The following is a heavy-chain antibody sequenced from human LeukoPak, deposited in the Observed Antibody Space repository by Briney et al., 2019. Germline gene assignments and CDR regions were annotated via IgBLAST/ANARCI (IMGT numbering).Heavy chain of an antibody. CDR3: ARKGAAGTTPMFH. CDR1: GDSISTSTYY. CDR2: IYYDGIP. J-gene: IGHJ4*02. Sequence: SETLSLTCTVSGDSISTSTYYWGWIRQPPGKGLEWIGNIYYDGIPYYSPSLKSRATISIDTSKNQFSLRLTSMTAADTAVYYCARKGAAGTTPMFHWGQGTLVTVSS. V-gene: IGHV4-39*07. D-gene: IGHD6-13*01.